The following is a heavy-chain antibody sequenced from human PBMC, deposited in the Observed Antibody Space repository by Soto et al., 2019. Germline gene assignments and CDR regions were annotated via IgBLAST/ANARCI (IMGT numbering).Heavy chain of an antibody. CDR3: ARDKGPPLSYYYYGMDV. CDR1: GDSVSSNSAA. V-gene: IGHV6-1*01. CDR2: TYYRSKWYN. Sequence: PSQTLSLTCAISGDSVSSNSAAWNWIRQSPSRGLEWLGRTYYRSKWYNDYAVSVKSRITINPDTSKNQISLQLKSVTPEDTAVYYCARDKGPPLSYYYYGMDVWGQGTTVTVSS. J-gene: IGHJ6*02.